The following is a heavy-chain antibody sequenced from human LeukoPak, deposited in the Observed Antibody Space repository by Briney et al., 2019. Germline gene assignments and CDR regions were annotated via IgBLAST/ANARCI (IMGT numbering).Heavy chain of an antibody. CDR3: ARGSKYYDFWSGYLTPDYYGMDV. Sequence: SVKVSCKASGGTFSSYAISWVRQAPGQGLEWMGGIIPIFGTANYAQKFQGRVTITADESTSTAYMELSSLRSEDTAVYYCARGSKYYDFWSGYLTPDYYGMDVWGQGTTVTVSS. V-gene: IGHV1-69*01. CDR2: IIPIFGTA. J-gene: IGHJ6*02. D-gene: IGHD3-3*01. CDR1: GGTFSSYA.